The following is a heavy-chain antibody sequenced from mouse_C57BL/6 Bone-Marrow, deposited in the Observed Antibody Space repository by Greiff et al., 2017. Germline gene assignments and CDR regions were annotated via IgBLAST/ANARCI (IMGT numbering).Heavy chain of an antibody. Sequence: VQGVESGGGLVQPGGSLKLSCAASGFTFSDSGLAWVRPAPRKGPEWVAFISNLAYSIYYADTVTGRFTISRENAKNTLYLEMSSLRSEDTAMYYCARRENYYAMDYWGQGTSVTVSS. V-gene: IGHV5-15*01. J-gene: IGHJ4*01. CDR1: GFTFSDSG. CDR2: ISNLAYSI. CDR3: ARRENYYAMDY.